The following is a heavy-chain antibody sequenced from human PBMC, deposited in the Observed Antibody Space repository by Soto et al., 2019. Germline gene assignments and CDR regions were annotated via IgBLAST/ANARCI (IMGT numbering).Heavy chain of an antibody. J-gene: IGHJ5*02. CDR1: GFSFFSYA. CDR2: ISGSGGHT. V-gene: IGHV3-23*01. CDR3: AKIEMGWFDH. Sequence: EVQLLESGGHVVQPGESLRLSCTGSGFSFFSYAMSWVRQAPGKGLEWVSTISGSGGHTYYADSVKGRFVVSRDNDKNTVYLHMSSLTGEDTAVYFCAKIEMGWFDHRGQGTQVTVYS. D-gene: IGHD2-8*01.